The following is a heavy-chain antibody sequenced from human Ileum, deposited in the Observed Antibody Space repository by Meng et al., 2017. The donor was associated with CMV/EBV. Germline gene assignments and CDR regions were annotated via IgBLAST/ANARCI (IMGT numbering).Heavy chain of an antibody. J-gene: IGHJ6*02. CDR3: ARDLTPAGDPYYYGMDV. CDR1: GFPFSHYA. Sequence: GGSLRLSCVASGFPFSHYAMHWVRQAPGKGLEWVSVISYDGSRKSYADSVKGRFTVSRENSKNTVYLQVSYLRAEDTALYFCARDLTPAGDPYYYGMDVWGQGTTVTVSS. CDR2: ISYDGSRK. D-gene: IGHD2-2*01. V-gene: IGHV3-30-3*01.